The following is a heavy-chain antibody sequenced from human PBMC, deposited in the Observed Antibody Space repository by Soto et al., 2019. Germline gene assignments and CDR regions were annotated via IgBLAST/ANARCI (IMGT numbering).Heavy chain of an antibody. CDR2: ISYDGSNK. Sequence: QVQLVESGGGVVQPGRSLRLSCAASGFTFSSYAMHWVRQAPGKGLEWVAVISYDGSNKYYADAVKGRFTISRDNSQNTLYLQMNSLRAEDTAVYYGASDTAFDYWGQGTLVTVSS. J-gene: IGHJ4*02. CDR1: GFTFSSYA. D-gene: IGHD2-21*02. V-gene: IGHV3-30-3*01. CDR3: ASDTAFDY.